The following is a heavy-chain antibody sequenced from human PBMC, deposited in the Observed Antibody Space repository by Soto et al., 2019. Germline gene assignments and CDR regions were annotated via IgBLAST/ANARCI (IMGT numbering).Heavy chain of an antibody. D-gene: IGHD4-17*01. CDR1: GGSISSGGYS. CDR3: ARGGGDPDWYFDL. Sequence: SLTCAVSGGSISSGGYSWSWIRQPPGKGLEWIGSIYHGGSTYYSPSLQSRVTLSVDRSKNQFSLMLRSVTAADTAVYYCARGGGDPDWYFDLWGRGTLVTVSS. CDR2: IYHGGST. V-gene: IGHV4-30-2*01. J-gene: IGHJ2*01.